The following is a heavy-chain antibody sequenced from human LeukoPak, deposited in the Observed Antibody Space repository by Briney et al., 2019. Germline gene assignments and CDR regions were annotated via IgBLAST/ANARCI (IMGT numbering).Heavy chain of an antibody. Sequence: PGGSLRLSCVVSGFIFSSYEMNWVRQAPGKGLEWLSHISSSGSSIQYADSVKGRFTISRDNAKNSLYLQMNSLRAEDTAVYYCARTRDGPFDYWGQGTLVTVSS. CDR2: ISSSGSSI. V-gene: IGHV3-48*03. CDR1: GFIFSSYE. J-gene: IGHJ4*02. CDR3: ARTRDGPFDY. D-gene: IGHD5-24*01.